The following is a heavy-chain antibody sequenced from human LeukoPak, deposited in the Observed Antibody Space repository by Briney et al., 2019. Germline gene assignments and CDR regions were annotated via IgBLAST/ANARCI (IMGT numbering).Heavy chain of an antibody. J-gene: IGHJ5*02. CDR1: GYTLTDVS. D-gene: IGHD3-9*01. CDR3: GIGRKFDWLLCHH. CDR2: FDPEGGET. V-gene: IGHV1-24*01. Sequence: GASVKVSCKISGYTLTDVSMHWVRQAPGKGPEWMGGFDPEGGETIYAQKFQGRVTMTEDPSADTAYMELRSLSSEDTAVYYCGIGRKFDWLLCHHWGQGTLVTVSS.